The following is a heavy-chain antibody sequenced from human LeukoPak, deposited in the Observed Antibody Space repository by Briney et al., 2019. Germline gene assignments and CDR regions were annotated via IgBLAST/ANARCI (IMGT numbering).Heavy chain of an antibody. D-gene: IGHD3-3*01. J-gene: IGHJ6*02. Sequence: ASVKVSCKASGYTFTSYGISWVRQAPGQGLEWMGWISAYNGNTNYAQKLQGRVTMTRNTSISTAYMELSSLRSEDTAVYYCARGVGMGYDFWSGYLNYYYGMDVWGQGTTVTVSS. CDR2: ISAYNGNT. CDR3: ARGVGMGYDFWSGYLNYYYGMDV. V-gene: IGHV1-18*01. CDR1: GYTFTSYG.